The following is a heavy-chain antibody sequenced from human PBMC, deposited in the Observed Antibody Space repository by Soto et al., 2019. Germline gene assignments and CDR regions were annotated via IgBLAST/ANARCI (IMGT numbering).Heavy chain of an antibody. CDR1: GGTFSSYA. Sequence: GATVKVSCKASGGTFSSYAISCVRQAPGQGLEWMGGIIPIFGTANYAQKFQGRVTITADESTSTAYMELSSLRSEDTAVYYCARERSGWLDYWGQGTLVTVSS. D-gene: IGHD6-19*01. CDR3: ARERSGWLDY. V-gene: IGHV1-69*13. J-gene: IGHJ4*02. CDR2: IIPIFGTA.